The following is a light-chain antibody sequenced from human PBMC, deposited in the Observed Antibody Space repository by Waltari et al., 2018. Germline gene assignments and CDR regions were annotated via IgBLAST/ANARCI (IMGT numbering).Light chain of an antibody. J-gene: IGLJ1*01. Sequence: VLTQPPTVSAAPGHKFSIPCPVSTSNTATYTISWYQQFPGTAPKVLIYDNYRRPSGTPDRFSGSRSGSSATLAITGLQTGDEADYYCGTWDSSLRIYVFGTGTKVTVL. V-gene: IGLV1-51*01. CDR3: GTWDSSLRIYV. CDR2: DNY. CDR1: TSNTATYT.